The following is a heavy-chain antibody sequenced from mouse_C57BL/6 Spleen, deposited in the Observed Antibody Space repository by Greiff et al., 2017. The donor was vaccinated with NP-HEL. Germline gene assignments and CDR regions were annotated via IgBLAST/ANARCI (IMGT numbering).Heavy chain of an antibody. CDR2: IHPSDSDT. J-gene: IGHJ2*01. Sequence: QVQLKQPGAELVKPGASVKVSCKASGYTFTSYWMHWVKQRPGQGLEWIGRIHPSDSDTNYNQKFKGKATLTVDKSSSTAYMQLSSLTSEDSAVYYCAIDPYGNYDFDYWGQGTALTVSS. CDR3: AIDPYGNYDFDY. V-gene: IGHV1-74*01. CDR1: GYTFTSYW. D-gene: IGHD2-1*01.